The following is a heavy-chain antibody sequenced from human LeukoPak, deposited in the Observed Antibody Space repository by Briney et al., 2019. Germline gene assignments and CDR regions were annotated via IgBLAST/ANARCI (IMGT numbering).Heavy chain of an antibody. CDR2: ISSSTNTI. Sequence: GGSLRLSCAASGFTFSSYSMNWVRQAPGKGLEWVSYISSSTNTIYYADSVKGRYTISRDNAKNSLFLQMNSLRDEDTAVYYCARGGYGANDDAFDIWGQGTMVTVSS. CDR3: ARGGYGANDDAFDI. J-gene: IGHJ3*02. D-gene: IGHD4-23*01. V-gene: IGHV3-48*02. CDR1: GFTFSSYS.